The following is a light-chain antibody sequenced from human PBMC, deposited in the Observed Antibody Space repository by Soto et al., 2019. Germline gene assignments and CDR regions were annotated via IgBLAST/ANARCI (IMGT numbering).Light chain of an antibody. J-gene: IGLJ2*01. V-gene: IGLV1-40*01. Sequence: QSVLTQPPSVSGAPGQRVTISCTGSSSNIGAGYDVHWYQQLPGTAPKVLIYANSHRPSGVPDRFFGSKSGTSASLAISGLRSEDEAEYYCAAWDDSLSGPVFGGGTKLTIL. CDR1: SSNIGAGYD. CDR3: AAWDDSLSGPV. CDR2: ANS.